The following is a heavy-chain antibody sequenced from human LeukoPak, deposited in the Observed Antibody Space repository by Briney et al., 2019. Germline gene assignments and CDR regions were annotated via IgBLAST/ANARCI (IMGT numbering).Heavy chain of an antibody. Sequence: PSETLSLTCTVSGGSISSSAYPWGWIRQPPGKGLDWIGNIYDSGNTYYSPSLKSRVTISVVTSKNQFSLKLNSVTAADTAVYYCARQYGPGYSSTWYFDYWGQGTLVTVSS. V-gene: IGHV4-39*01. D-gene: IGHD6-13*01. J-gene: IGHJ4*02. CDR1: GGSISSSAYP. CDR2: IYDSGNT. CDR3: ARQYGPGYSSTWYFDY.